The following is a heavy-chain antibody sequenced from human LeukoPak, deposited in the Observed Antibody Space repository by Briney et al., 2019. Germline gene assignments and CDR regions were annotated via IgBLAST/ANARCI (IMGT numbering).Heavy chain of an antibody. V-gene: IGHV3-74*01. D-gene: IGHD2-15*01. CDR2: INSDGSST. J-gene: IGHJ5*02. CDR3: AKDPGCSGGSCYPRWFDP. Sequence: GGSLRLSCAASGFTFSSYWMHWVRQAPGKGLVWVSRINSDGSSTSYADSVKGRFTISRDNSKNTLYLQMNSLRAEDTAVYYCAKDPGCSGGSCYPRWFDPWGQGALVTVSS. CDR1: GFTFSSYW.